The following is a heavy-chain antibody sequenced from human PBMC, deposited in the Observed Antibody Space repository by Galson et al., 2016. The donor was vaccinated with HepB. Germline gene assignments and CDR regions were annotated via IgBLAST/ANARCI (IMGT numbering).Heavy chain of an antibody. CDR3: AADYGTQGWDFHYYGMDV. J-gene: IGHJ6*02. CDR1: AFTLTLSA. D-gene: IGHD6-19*01. V-gene: IGHV1-58*01. CDR2: IVLGSGKT. Sequence: SVKVSCKASAFTLTLSAVQWVRQARGQRLEWIGWIVLGSGKTTYAQKFQKRVTVTRDMSTSTAYMELSSLRSEDTAVYYCAADYGTQGWDFHYYGMDVWGQGTTVTVSS.